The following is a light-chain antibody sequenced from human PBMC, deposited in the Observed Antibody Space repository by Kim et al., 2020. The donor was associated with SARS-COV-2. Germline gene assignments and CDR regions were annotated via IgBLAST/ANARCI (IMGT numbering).Light chain of an antibody. CDR1: SRDVGDYSY. CDR3: SSYAGNYNYV. CDR2: EVT. Sequence: QSALTQPPSASESPGQSVTISCTGTSRDVGDYSYVSWYQQHPGKAPKLIIYEVTKRPSGVPDRFSGSKSGNTASLTVSGLQADDEADYYCSSYAGNYNYVFGTGTKVTVL. J-gene: IGLJ1*01. V-gene: IGLV2-8*01.